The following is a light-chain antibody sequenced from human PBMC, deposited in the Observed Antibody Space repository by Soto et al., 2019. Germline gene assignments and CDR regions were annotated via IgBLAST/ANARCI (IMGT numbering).Light chain of an antibody. CDR1: QSVNTF. CDR3: QQRFKWPGLT. J-gene: IGKJ4*01. Sequence: EIVLTQSPATLSLSPGERATLSCRASQSVNTFLAWYQQKPGQAPRLLISDASNRATGIPARFSGSGPGTDFTLTISSLEPEDFAVYYCQQRFKWPGLTFGGGTKVDIK. CDR2: DAS. V-gene: IGKV3-11*01.